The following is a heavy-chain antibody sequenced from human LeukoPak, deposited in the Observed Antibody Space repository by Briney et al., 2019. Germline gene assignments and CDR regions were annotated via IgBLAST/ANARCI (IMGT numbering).Heavy chain of an antibody. D-gene: IGHD5-24*01. CDR2: IFPGDSDI. CDR1: GYTFTSYW. J-gene: IGHJ4*02. V-gene: IGHV5-51*01. Sequence: GESLKISCKASGYTFTSYWIGWVRQMPGKGLEWMGIIFPGDSDIRYSPSFQGQVTISADKSIGTAFLQWSTLEAADTAMYYCARQRDGYYFDYWGQGTLVTVSS. CDR3: ARQRDGYYFDY.